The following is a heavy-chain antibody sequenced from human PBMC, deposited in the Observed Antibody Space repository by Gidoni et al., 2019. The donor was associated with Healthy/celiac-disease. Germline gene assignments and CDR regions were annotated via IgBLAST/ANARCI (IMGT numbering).Heavy chain of an antibody. CDR3: ARGLYYYDSSGYSNFDY. J-gene: IGHJ4*02. CDR2: INHSGST. Sequence: QVQLQQWGAGLLKPSETLSLTCAVYGGSFSGYYWSWIRQPPGKGLEWIGEINHSGSTNYNPSLKSRVTISVDTSKNQFSLKLSSVTAADTAVYYCARGLYYYDSSGYSNFDYWGQGTLVTVSS. D-gene: IGHD3-22*01. V-gene: IGHV4-34*01. CDR1: GGSFSGYY.